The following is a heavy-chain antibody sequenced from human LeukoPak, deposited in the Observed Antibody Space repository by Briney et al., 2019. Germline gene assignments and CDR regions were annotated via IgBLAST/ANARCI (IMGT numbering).Heavy chain of an antibody. CDR1: GCTFTGYY. Sequence: ASVKVSCKASGCTFTGYYIHWVRQAPGQGLEWMGWINPISGGTYYAQKFQGRVTMTRDTSISTAYMEMSRLRSDDTAVYYCARVTRTSAQYFDYWGQGTLVTVSS. J-gene: IGHJ4*02. CDR3: ARVTRTSAQYFDY. D-gene: IGHD2-2*01. V-gene: IGHV1-2*02. CDR2: INPISGGT.